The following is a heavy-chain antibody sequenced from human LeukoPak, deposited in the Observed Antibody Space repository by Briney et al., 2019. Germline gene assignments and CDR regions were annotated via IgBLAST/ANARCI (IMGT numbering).Heavy chain of an antibody. CDR3: ARDTAMEPFDY. CDR2: IWYDGSNK. D-gene: IGHD5-18*01. V-gene: IGHV3-33*01. J-gene: IGHJ4*02. Sequence: GGSLRLSCAASGFTFSSYGMHWVCQAPGKGLEWVAVIWYDGSNKYYADSVKGRFTISRDNSKNTLYLQMNSLRAEDTAVYYCARDTAMEPFDYWGQGTLVTVSS. CDR1: GFTFSSYG.